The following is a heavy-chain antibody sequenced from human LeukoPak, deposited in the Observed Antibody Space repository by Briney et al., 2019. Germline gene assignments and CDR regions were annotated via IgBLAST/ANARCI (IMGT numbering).Heavy chain of an antibody. D-gene: IGHD3-22*01. J-gene: IGHJ4*02. CDR3: ASLGNYYDSSGYQEVDY. CDR1: GVSISSYH. Sequence: PSETLSLTCTVSGVSISSYHWSWIRQPAGKGLEWIGYIYSSGTTDYNPSLKSRVTISVDKSKNQFSLKLSSVTAADTAVYYCASLGNYYDSSGYQEVDYWGQGTLVTVSS. CDR2: IYSSGTT. V-gene: IGHV4-59*12.